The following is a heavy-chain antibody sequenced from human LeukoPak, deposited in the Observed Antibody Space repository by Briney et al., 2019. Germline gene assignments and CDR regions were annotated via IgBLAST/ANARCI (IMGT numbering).Heavy chain of an antibody. Sequence: GASVKVSCKASGYTFTSYDINWVRQATGQGLEWMGWMNPDSGNTGYAQKFQGRVTMTRNTSISTAYMELSSLRSEDTAVYYCARVYCSGGSCYFGGWGQGTLVTVSS. CDR3: ARVYCSGGSCYFGG. D-gene: IGHD2-15*01. CDR2: MNPDSGNT. CDR1: GYTFTSYD. J-gene: IGHJ4*02. V-gene: IGHV1-8*01.